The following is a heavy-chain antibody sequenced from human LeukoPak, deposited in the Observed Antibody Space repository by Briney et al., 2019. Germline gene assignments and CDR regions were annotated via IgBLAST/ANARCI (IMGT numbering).Heavy chain of an antibody. J-gene: IGHJ6*02. Sequence: SVKVSCKASGYTFTSYGISWVRQAPGQGLEWMGGIIPIFGTANYAQKFQGRVTITADESTSTAYMELSSLRSEDTAVYYCARNSRMIVVVITDYYYGMDVWGQGTTVTVSS. D-gene: IGHD3-22*01. CDR2: IIPIFGTA. CDR1: GYTFTSYG. CDR3: ARNSRMIVVVITDYYYGMDV. V-gene: IGHV1-69*13.